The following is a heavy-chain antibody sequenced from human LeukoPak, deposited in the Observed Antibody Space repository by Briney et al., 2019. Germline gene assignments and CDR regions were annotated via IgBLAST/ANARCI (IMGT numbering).Heavy chain of an antibody. CDR2: INPNSGGT. D-gene: IGHD2-15*01. CDR3: ARATNPYCSGGSCYPTGILAVAGVDAFDI. V-gene: IGHV1-2*04. J-gene: IGHJ3*02. CDR1: GYTFTGYY. Sequence: GASVKVSCKASGYTFTGYYMHWVRQAPGQGLEWMGWINPNSGGTNYAQKFQGWVTMTRDTSISTAYMELSRLRSDDTAVYYCARATNPYCSGGSCYPTGILAVAGVDAFDIWGQGTMVTVSS.